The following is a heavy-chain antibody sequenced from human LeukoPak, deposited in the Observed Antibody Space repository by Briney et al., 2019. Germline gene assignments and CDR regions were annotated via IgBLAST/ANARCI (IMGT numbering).Heavy chain of an antibody. Sequence: SETLSLTCAVYGGSFSGYYWSWIRRPPGKGLEWIGEINHSGSTNYNPSLKSRVTISVDTSKNQFSLKLSSVTAADTAVYYCARGRGVATFHQGGDYWGQGTLVTVSS. V-gene: IGHV4-34*01. CDR3: ARGRGVATFHQGGDY. J-gene: IGHJ4*02. CDR1: GGSFSGYY. CDR2: INHSGST. D-gene: IGHD5-12*01.